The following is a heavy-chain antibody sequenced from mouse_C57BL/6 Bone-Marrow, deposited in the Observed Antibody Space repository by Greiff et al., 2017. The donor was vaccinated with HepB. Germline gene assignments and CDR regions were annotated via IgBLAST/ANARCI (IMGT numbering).Heavy chain of an antibody. CDR1: GFSLTSYG. V-gene: IGHV2-5*01. J-gene: IGHJ4*01. CDR2: IWRGGST. D-gene: IGHD1-1*01. Sequence: VQLQESGPGLVQPSQSLSITCTVSGFSLTSYGLHWVRQSPGKGLEWLGVIWRGGSTDYNAAFMSRLSITKDNSKSQVFFKMNSLQADDTAIYYCAKKDGSSYGYAMDYWGQGTSVTVSS. CDR3: AKKDGSSYGYAMDY.